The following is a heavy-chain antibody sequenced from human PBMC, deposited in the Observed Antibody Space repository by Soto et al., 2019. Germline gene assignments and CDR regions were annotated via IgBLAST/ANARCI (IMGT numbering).Heavy chain of an antibody. J-gene: IGHJ4*01. CDR3: ARVHVMVVAGSTFDY. CDR2: IYHGGTT. CDR1: GYSISSGSD. Sequence: SETLSLSCTVSGYSISSGSDWAFIRQPPGKGPEWIASIYHGGTTFYNPSLKSRITISVDTSNNQFSLKLTSVTAADTAVYYYARVHVMVVAGSTFDYWGHGTLVTVYS. V-gene: IGHV4-38-2*02. D-gene: IGHD6-19*01.